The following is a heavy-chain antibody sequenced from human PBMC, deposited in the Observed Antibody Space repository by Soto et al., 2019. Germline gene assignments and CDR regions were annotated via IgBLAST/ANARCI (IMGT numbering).Heavy chain of an antibody. J-gene: IGHJ4*02. CDR1: GGTFSSYA. CDR3: AREGAVGATTYFDY. Sequence: QVQLVQSGAEVKKPGSSVKVSCKASGGTFSSYAISWVRQAPGQGLEWMGGIIPIFGTANYAQKFQGRVTITGEESTSTAYRGLSSLSSEDTAVYYWAREGAVGATTYFDYWGQGPLFPVSS. D-gene: IGHD1-26*01. CDR2: IIPIFGTA. V-gene: IGHV1-69*01.